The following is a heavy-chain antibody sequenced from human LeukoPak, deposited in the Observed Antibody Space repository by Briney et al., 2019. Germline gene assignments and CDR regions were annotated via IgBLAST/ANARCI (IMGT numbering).Heavy chain of an antibody. CDR1: GFTFSSYG. CDR3: ARSPKGSGRAPNFDY. V-gene: IGHV3-21*01. Sequence: GGSLRLSCAASGFTFSSYGMNWVRQAPGKGLEWVSSISSGSSYIYYADSVRGRFTISRDNAKNSLYLQMNSLRAEDTAFYYCARSPKGSGRAPNFDYWGQGTLVTVST. J-gene: IGHJ4*02. D-gene: IGHD6-19*01. CDR2: ISSGSSYI.